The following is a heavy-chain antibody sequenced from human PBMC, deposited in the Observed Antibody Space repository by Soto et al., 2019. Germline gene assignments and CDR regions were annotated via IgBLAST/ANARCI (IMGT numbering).Heavy chain of an antibody. V-gene: IGHV1-69*01. Sequence: QVQLVQSGAEVKKPGSSVKVSCKASGGTFSSYAISWVRQAPGQGLEWMGGIIPIFGTANYAQKFQGRVTITADESTSTAYMELSSLRSEDTAVYYCAREGHDFWSGYPRGVNGMDVWGQGTTVTVSS. CDR1: GGTFSSYA. CDR3: AREGHDFWSGYPRGVNGMDV. J-gene: IGHJ6*02. CDR2: IIPIFGTA. D-gene: IGHD3-3*01.